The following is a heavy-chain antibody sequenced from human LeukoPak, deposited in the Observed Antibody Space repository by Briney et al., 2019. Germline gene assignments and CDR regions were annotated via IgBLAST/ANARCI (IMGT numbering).Heavy chain of an antibody. V-gene: IGHV4-34*01. CDR1: GGSISGYY. D-gene: IGHD6-19*01. CDR3: ARGGSGWYRTYYYYGMDV. Sequence: PSETLSLTCTVSGGSISGYYWSWIRQPPGKGLEWIGEINHSRSTNYNPSLKSRVTISVDTSKNQFSLKLSSVTAADTAVYYCARGGSGWYRTYYYYGMDVWGQGTTVTVSS. CDR2: INHSRST. J-gene: IGHJ6*02.